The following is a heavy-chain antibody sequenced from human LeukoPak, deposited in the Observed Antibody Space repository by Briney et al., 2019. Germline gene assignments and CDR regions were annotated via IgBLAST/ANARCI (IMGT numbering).Heavy chain of an antibody. V-gene: IGHV4-4*07. J-gene: IGHJ4*02. CDR1: GGSISSYY. CDR3: ARGVDGIDTAMVYP. D-gene: IGHD5-18*01. CDR2: IYTSGST. Sequence: SETLSLTCTVSGGSISSYYWSWIRQPAGKGLEWIGRIYTSGSTNYNPSLKSRVTISVDTSKNQFSLKLSSVTAADTAVYYCARGVDGIDTAMVYPWGQGTLVTVSS.